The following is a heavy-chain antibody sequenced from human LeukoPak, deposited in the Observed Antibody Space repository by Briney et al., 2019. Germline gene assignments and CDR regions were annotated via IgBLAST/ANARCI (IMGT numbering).Heavy chain of an antibody. CDR2: IKPDGSYT. CDR3: AKDICSSSCSCDY. J-gene: IGHJ4*02. D-gene: IGHD2-2*01. V-gene: IGHV3-74*01. Sequence: PGGSLRLSCAASGFPFSCYGMYWLRQAPGKGMVWVSRIKPDGSYTSYADFVKGRFTTSRHNAQNTLYLPMKSLRAEHTAVSYCAKDICSSSCSCDYWGQGTLVTVSS. CDR1: GFPFSCYG.